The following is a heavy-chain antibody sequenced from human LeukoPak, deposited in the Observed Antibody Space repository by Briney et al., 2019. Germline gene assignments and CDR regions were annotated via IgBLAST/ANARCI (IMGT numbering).Heavy chain of an antibody. Sequence: QPGRSLRLSCAASGFTFGSYGMHWVRQAPGKGLEWVAVISYDGSNKYYADSVKGRFTISRDNSKNTLYLQMNSLRAEDTAVYYCANTVISAFDIWGQGTMVTVSS. V-gene: IGHV3-30*18. CDR2: ISYDGSNK. CDR1: GFTFGSYG. D-gene: IGHD4-11*01. J-gene: IGHJ3*02. CDR3: ANTVISAFDI.